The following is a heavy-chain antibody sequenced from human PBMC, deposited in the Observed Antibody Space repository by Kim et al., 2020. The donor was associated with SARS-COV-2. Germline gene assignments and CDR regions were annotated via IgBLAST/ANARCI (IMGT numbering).Heavy chain of an antibody. D-gene: IGHD3-10*01. CDR1: GFTVSNNY. CDR3: ARKLEYLYGSGTYMGALDI. J-gene: IGHJ3*02. V-gene: IGHV3-53*01. Sequence: GGSLRLSCAASGFTVSNNYMNWVRQAPGKGLEWVSVIYSGGNTYYTDSVQGRFTISRDNSKNMLYLQMNSLRAEDTAVYYCARKLEYLYGSGTYMGALDIWGQGTVVTVSS. CDR2: IYSGGNT.